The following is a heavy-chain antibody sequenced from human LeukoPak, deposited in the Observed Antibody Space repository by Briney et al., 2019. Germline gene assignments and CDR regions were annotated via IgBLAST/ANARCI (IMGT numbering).Heavy chain of an antibody. Sequence: ASVKVSCKTSGYTFTGYFMHWVRQAPGQGLEWMGWINPNSGGTNYAQKFQGRVTMTRDTSITTAYMELSGLTSDDTAMYYCARDWPGYSSYGDFWGQGALVTVSS. CDR3: ARDWPGYSSYGDF. D-gene: IGHD6-13*01. CDR1: GYTFTGYF. V-gene: IGHV1-2*02. CDR2: INPNSGGT. J-gene: IGHJ4*02.